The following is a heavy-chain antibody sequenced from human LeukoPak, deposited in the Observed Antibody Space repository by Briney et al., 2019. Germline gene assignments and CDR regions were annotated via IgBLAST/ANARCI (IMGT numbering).Heavy chain of an antibody. CDR2: IKEDGSEK. V-gene: IGHV3-7*01. CDR1: GFPFNSYW. D-gene: IGHD3-9*01. J-gene: IGHJ6*02. CDR3: ARDTPHYDILTGRTPKYGMDV. Sequence: GGSLRLSCAASGFPFNSYWMSWVRQAPGRGLEWVANIKEDGSEKFYVDSVKGRFTVSRDNAKNSLYLQMNSLRAEDTAVYYCARDTPHYDILTGRTPKYGMDVWGQGTTVTVSS.